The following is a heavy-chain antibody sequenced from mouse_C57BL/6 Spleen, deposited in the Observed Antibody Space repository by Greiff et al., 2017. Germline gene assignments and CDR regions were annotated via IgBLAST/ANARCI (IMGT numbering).Heavy chain of an antibody. V-gene: IGHV1-69*01. CDR3: ARAGDYDAWFAY. J-gene: IGHJ3*01. CDR2: IDPSDSYT. D-gene: IGHD2-4*01. Sequence: QVQLQQPGAELVMPGASVKLSCKASGYTFTSYWMNWVKQRPGQGLEWIGEIDPSDSYTNYNQKFKGKATLTVDKSSSTAYMQLSSLTSEDSAVYSCARAGDYDAWFAYWGQGTLVTVSA. CDR1: GYTFTSYW.